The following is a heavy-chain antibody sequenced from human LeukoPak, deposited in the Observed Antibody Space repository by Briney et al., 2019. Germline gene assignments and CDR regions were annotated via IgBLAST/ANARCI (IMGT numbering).Heavy chain of an antibody. V-gene: IGHV1-46*01. CDR2: INPSGGST. CDR3: ARDHAYCGGDCYSAGDDP. J-gene: IGHJ5*02. Sequence: ASVKVSCKASGYTFTSYYIHWVRQAPGQGLEWMGIINPSGGSTSYAQKFQGRVTMTRDTSTSTVYMEVSSLRSKDTAVYYCARDHAYCGGDCYSAGDDPWGQGTLVTVSS. D-gene: IGHD2-21*02. CDR1: GYTFTSYY.